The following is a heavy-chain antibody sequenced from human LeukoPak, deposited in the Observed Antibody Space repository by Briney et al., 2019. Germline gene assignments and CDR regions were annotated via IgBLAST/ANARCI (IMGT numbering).Heavy chain of an antibody. V-gene: IGHV4-34*01. Sequence: PSETLSLTCAVYGGSFSGYYWSWIRQPPGKGLEWFGEINHSGSTNYNPSLKSRVTISVDTSKNQFSLKLSSVTAADTAVYYCASGEVAVPAYTDLPRRMDLLGQGATVPVSS. J-gene: IGHJ6*02. CDR1: GGSFSGYY. CDR3: ASGEVAVPAYTDLPRRMDL. CDR2: INHSGST. D-gene: IGHD3-16*01.